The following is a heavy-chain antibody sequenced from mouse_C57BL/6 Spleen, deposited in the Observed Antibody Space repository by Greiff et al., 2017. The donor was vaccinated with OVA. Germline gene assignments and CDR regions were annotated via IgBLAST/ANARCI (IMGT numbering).Heavy chain of an antibody. CDR2: ISYDGSN. V-gene: IGHV3-6*01. CDR3: ARASNYGYFDV. CDR1: GYSITSGYY. D-gene: IGHD2-5*01. J-gene: IGHJ1*03. Sequence: ESGPGLVKPSQSLSLTCSVTGYSITSGYYWNWIRQFPGNKLEWLGYISYDGSNNYNPSLKNRISITRDTTKNQFFLKLNAVTTEDTATYDCARASNYGYFDVWGTGTTVTVSS.